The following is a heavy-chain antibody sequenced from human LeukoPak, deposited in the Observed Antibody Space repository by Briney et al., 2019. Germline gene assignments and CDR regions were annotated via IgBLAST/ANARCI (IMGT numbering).Heavy chain of an antibody. CDR1: GFTFSSYG. CDR2: IPYDGSNK. V-gene: IGHV3-30*02. CDR3: ARARRSGGITLLRGVKDRGWFDP. D-gene: IGHD3-10*01. J-gene: IGHJ5*02. Sequence: PGGSLRLSCAASGFTFSSYGMHWVRQAPGKGLEWVAFIPYDGSNKYYGDSVKGRFTISSDNSKNTLYLQMNSLRAEDTDVYYCARARRSGGITLLRGVKDRGWFDPWGQGTLVTVSS.